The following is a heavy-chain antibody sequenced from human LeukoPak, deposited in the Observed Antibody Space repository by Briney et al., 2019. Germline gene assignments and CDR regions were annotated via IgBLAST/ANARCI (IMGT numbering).Heavy chain of an antibody. CDR3: ARGPWYSSSWYDY. CDR2: IYYSGST. J-gene: IGHJ4*02. D-gene: IGHD6-13*01. CDR1: GGSISSYY. V-gene: IGHV4-59*01. Sequence: SETLSLTCTVSGGSISSYYWSWIRQPPGKGLECIGYIYYSGSTNYNPSLKSRVTISVDTSKNQFSLKLSSVTAADTAVYYCARGPWYSSSWYDYWGQGTLVTVSS.